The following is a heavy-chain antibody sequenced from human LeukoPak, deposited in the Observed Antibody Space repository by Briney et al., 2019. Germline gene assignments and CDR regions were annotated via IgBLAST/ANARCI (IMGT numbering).Heavy chain of an antibody. D-gene: IGHD3-10*01. J-gene: IGHJ4*02. Sequence: SETLSLTCTVSGDSISTYYWSWIRQPPGKGLESIGYIYYSGSTNYNPSLKSRVTISVDTSKNQFSLKLSSVTAADTAVYYCARSSGSGSAPFDYWGQGTLVTVSS. CDR2: IYYSGST. CDR3: ARSSGSGSAPFDY. V-gene: IGHV4-59*01. CDR1: GDSISTYY.